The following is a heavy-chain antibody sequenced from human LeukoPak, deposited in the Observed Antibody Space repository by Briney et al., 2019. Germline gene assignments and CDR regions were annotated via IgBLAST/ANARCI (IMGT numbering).Heavy chain of an antibody. CDR2: IYSGGST. CDR3: ARDYESSGSNGVFNI. V-gene: IGHV3-53*01. CDR1: GFTVSTNY. Sequence: GGSLRLSCAASGFTVSTNYMSWVRQAPGKGLEWVSVIYSGGSTHYAESVKGRFTISRDNSKNTVYLQMNSVRAEDTAVYYCARDYESSGSNGVFNIWGQGTMVTVSS. D-gene: IGHD6-19*01. J-gene: IGHJ3*02.